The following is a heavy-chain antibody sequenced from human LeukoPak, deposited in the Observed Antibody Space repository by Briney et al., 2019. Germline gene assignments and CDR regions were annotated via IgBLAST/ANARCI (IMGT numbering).Heavy chain of an antibody. Sequence: PSETLSLTCTVSGGSVSSGSYYWSWIRQPPGKGLEWIGYIYYSGSTNYNPSLKSRVTISVDTSKNQFSLKLSSVTAADTAVYYCARSDYSGWGTYTEFDAFDIWGQGTMVTVAS. V-gene: IGHV4-61*01. CDR2: IYYSGST. D-gene: IGHD3-10*01. CDR3: ARSDYSGWGTYTEFDAFDI. CDR1: GGSVSSGSYY. J-gene: IGHJ3*02.